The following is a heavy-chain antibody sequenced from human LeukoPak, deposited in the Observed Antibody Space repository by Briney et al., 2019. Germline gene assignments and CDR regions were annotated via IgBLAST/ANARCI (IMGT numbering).Heavy chain of an antibody. CDR2: ISGSGDNM. V-gene: IGHV3-23*01. J-gene: IGHJ4*02. CDR3: AKSGYNRFDY. CDR1: KFTFNNYA. D-gene: IGHD5-24*01. Sequence: GGSLRLSCLASKFTFNNYAMTWVRQAPGKGLEWVSSISGSGDNMDYADSVKGRFTISRDNSENTLYLQMNSLRAEDTAVYYCAKSGYNRFDYWGQGTLVTVSS.